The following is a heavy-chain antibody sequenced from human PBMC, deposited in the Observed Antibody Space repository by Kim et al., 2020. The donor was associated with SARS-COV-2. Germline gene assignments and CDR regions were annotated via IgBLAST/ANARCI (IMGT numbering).Heavy chain of an antibody. Sequence: GGSLRLSCAASGFTVSSNYMSWVRQAPGKGLEWVSVIYSGGSTYYADSVKGRFTISRDNSKNTLYLQMNSLRAEDTAVYYCARDMYYDYVWGSYRPASFFHHFHGMDVWGQGTTVTVSS. D-gene: IGHD3-16*02. CDR1: GFTVSSNY. CDR3: ARDMYYDYVWGSYRPASFFHHFHGMDV. V-gene: IGHV3-66*02. J-gene: IGHJ6*02. CDR2: IYSGGST.